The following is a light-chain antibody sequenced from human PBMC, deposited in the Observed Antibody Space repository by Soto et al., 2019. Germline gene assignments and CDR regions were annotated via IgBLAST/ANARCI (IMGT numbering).Light chain of an antibody. J-gene: IGKJ2*01. CDR3: MQTLQTPFMYT. Sequence: DIVMTQSPLSLPVTPGEPASISCRSSQSLLHSNGYNYLDWYLQKPGQSPQLLIYLGSNRASGVPDRFSGSGSGTDFTLKISRVEAEDLGVYYCMQTLQTPFMYTFGQGTKLEIK. CDR2: LGS. CDR1: QSLLHSNGYNY. V-gene: IGKV2-28*01.